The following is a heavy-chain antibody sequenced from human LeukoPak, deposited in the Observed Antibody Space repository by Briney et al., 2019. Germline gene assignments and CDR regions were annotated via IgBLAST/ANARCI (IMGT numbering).Heavy chain of an antibody. Sequence: GGSLRLSCAASGFSFSSYWMHWVRQAPGKGLVWVARINSDGSYTTYADSVKGRFTISRDNAKNTVYLQMNSLRAEDTAVYYCATDDKYAPSSWGQGTLVTVSS. V-gene: IGHV3-74*01. J-gene: IGHJ5*02. CDR3: ATDDKYAPSS. CDR2: INSDGSYT. CDR1: GFSFSSYW. D-gene: IGHD2-2*01.